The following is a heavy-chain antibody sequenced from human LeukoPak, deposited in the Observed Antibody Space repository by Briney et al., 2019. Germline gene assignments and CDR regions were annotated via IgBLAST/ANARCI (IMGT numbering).Heavy chain of an antibody. J-gene: IGHJ4*02. CDR3: AKGLSSSSWYVADS. D-gene: IGHD6-13*01. CDR2: INGNGDDS. V-gene: IGHV3-43*01. Sequence: GGSLRLSCAASGFTFSSYWMHWVRQAPGQGLEWVSLINGNGDDSYYADSVKGRFTVSRDNREKSLFLHMNSLRTDDTAFYYCAKGLSSSSWYVADSWGQGTLVTVSS. CDR1: GFTFSSYW.